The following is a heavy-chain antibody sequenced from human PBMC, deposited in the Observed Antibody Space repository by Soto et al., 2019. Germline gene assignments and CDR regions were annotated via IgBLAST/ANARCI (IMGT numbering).Heavy chain of an antibody. D-gene: IGHD6-13*01. CDR3: ERKQPNHAFDI. CDR2: TYFRSKWYN. V-gene: IGHV6-1*01. Sequence: SQTLSLTCAISGDSVSSTGAVWNWIRQSPSRGLEWLGRTYFRSKWYNDYAVSVKSRITINPDTYKNQFSLQLISVTPEDTAVYYCERKQPNHAFDIWGQGTVVTVSS. J-gene: IGHJ3*02. CDR1: GDSVSSTGAV.